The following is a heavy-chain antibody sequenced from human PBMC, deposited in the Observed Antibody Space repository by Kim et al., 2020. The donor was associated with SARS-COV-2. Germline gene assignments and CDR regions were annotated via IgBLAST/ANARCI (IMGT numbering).Heavy chain of an antibody. J-gene: IGHJ6*02. CDR3: ARRAGLPYYGMDV. Sequence: YNPSLKSRVTISVDTSKNQCSLKLGSVTAADTAVYYCARRAGLPYYGMDVWGQGTTVTVSS. V-gene: IGHV4-59*01.